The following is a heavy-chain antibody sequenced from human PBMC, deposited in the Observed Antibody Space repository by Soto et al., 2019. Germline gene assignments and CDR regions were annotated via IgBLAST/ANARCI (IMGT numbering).Heavy chain of an antibody. D-gene: IGHD1-26*01. CDR3: AGGPYYFDY. Sequence: ESGGDVVQPGRSLRLSCAASGFTFSNYGMHWARQAPGKGLEWVAAILYDGSNKYYADSVKGRFTISRDNSKNTLYLQMNSLRAEDTAVYYCAGGPYYFDYCGQGTLVTVSS. J-gene: IGHJ4*02. CDR1: GFTFSNYG. V-gene: IGHV3-33*01. CDR2: ILYDGSNK.